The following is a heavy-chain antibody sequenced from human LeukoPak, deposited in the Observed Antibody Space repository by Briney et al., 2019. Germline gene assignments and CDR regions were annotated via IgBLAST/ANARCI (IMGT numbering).Heavy chain of an antibody. CDR1: GFAFSSFG. V-gene: IGHV3-48*03. J-gene: IGHJ4*02. Sequence: GGSLRLSCAASGFAFSSFGMNWVRQAPGKGLDWISCISSTGNSVYYADSVKGRFTISRDSAKNSLSLQMNSLRDEDTAIYYCARGGSYYPFDYWGQGTLVTVSS. D-gene: IGHD3-22*01. CDR3: ARGGSYYPFDY. CDR2: ISSTGNSV.